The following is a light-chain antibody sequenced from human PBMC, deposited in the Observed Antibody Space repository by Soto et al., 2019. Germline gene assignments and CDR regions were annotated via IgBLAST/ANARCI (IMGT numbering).Light chain of an antibody. CDR2: DAS. CDR1: QSVSSY. Sequence: EIVLTQSPATLSLSPGERATLSCRASQSVSSYLAWYQQKPGQAPRLLIYDASNRATGIPARFSSSGSGTDFTLTISSLAPEDFAVYYCQQRSNWPTFGQGTRLEIK. V-gene: IGKV3-11*01. J-gene: IGKJ5*01. CDR3: QQRSNWPT.